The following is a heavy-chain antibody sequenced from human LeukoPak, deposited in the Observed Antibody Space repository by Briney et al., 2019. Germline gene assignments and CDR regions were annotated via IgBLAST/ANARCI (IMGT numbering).Heavy chain of an antibody. CDR3: ARDGGYYGYYNWFDP. D-gene: IGHD5-12*01. V-gene: IGHV6-1*01. Sequence: SQTLSLTCAISGDSVSSDSGVWNWIRQSPSRGLEWLGRTYYRSKWYTDYAVSVKSRIIINADTSKNRFSLRLSSVTPEDTAVYYCARDGGYYGYYNWFDPWGQGTLVTVSS. CDR2: TYYRSKWYT. J-gene: IGHJ5*02. CDR1: GDSVSSDSGV.